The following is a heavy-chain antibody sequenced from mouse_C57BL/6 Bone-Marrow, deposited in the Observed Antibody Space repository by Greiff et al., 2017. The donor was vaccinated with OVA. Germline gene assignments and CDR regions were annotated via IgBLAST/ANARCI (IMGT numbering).Heavy chain of an antibody. CDR2: IYPGDGDT. Sequence: VLLVESGPELVKPGASVKISCKASGYAFSSSWMNWVKQRPGKGLEWIGRIYPGDGDTNYNGKFKGKATLTADKSSSTAYMQLSSLTSEDSAVYFCAGGMGLHWYFDVWGTGTTVTVSS. CDR1: GYAFSSSW. D-gene: IGHD2-4*01. V-gene: IGHV1-82*01. J-gene: IGHJ1*03. CDR3: AGGMGLHWYFDV.